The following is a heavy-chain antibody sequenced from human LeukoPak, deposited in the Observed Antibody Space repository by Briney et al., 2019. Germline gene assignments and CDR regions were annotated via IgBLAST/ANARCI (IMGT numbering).Heavy chain of an antibody. CDR2: IYSSGST. V-gene: IGHV4-31*03. Sequence: SETLSLTCTVSGGSISRGTYYWTWIRQHPGKGLEWIGYIYSSGSTHYNPSLKGRLSIAVDTSKNQFSPRLNSVTAADTAVYYCAREDLEEGYFDYWGQESWSPSRQ. CDR3: AREDLEEGYFDY. D-gene: IGHD5-24*01. J-gene: IGHJ4*01. CDR1: GGSISRGTYY.